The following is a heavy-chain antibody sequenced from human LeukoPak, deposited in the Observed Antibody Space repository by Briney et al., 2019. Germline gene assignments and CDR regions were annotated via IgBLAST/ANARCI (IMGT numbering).Heavy chain of an antibody. Sequence: ASVKVSCKASGGTFSSYAISWVRQAPGQGLEWMGWISVYSGNTNYAQKFQGRVTMTTDTSTDTAYMELRSLRSDDTAIYYCAREQDYYDSSGYYDYWGQGTLVTVSS. CDR1: GGTFSSYA. J-gene: IGHJ4*02. CDR3: AREQDYYDSSGYYDY. V-gene: IGHV1-18*01. D-gene: IGHD3-22*01. CDR2: ISVYSGNT.